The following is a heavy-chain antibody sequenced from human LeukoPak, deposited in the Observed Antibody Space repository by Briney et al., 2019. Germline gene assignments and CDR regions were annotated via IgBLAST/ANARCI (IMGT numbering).Heavy chain of an antibody. Sequence: PGGSLRLSCAASGFTVSSNYMSWVRQAPGKGLEWVSVIYSGGSTYYADSVKGRFTISRDNAKNSLYLQMNSLRAEDTAVYYCARAPSPAFGVVILAYWGQGTLVTVSS. CDR1: GFTVSSNY. D-gene: IGHD3-3*01. J-gene: IGHJ4*02. CDR2: IYSGGST. CDR3: ARAPSPAFGVVILAY. V-gene: IGHV3-53*01.